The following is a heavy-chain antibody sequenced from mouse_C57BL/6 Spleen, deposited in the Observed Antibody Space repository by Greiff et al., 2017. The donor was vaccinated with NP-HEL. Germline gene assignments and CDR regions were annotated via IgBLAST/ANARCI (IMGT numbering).Heavy chain of an antibody. CDR3: ARGTGTGGYYAMDY. Sequence: VKLMESGAELVKPGASVKISCKASGYAFSSYWMNWVKQRPGKGLEWIGQIYPGDGDTNYNGKFKGKATLTADKSSSTAYMQLSSLTSEDSAVYFCARGTGTGGYYAMDYWGQGTSVTVSS. CDR2: IYPGDGDT. CDR1: GYAFSSYW. V-gene: IGHV1-80*01. D-gene: IGHD4-1*01. J-gene: IGHJ4*01.